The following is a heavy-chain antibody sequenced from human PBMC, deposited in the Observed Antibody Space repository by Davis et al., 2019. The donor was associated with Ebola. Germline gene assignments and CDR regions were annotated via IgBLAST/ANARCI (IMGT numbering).Heavy chain of an antibody. D-gene: IGHD3-3*01. J-gene: IGHJ3*01. Sequence: GASLKTSCAASGFTFSSSSLNWVRPAPGEGPGGVSYISSSSSTIYYADSVKGRITISRDNAKNSLYLQMNSLRDEDTAVYYCSRDYYDFWSGYYVDACDVWGQGTMVTVSS. CDR3: SRDYYDFWSGYYVDACDV. CDR2: ISSSSSTI. CDR1: GFTFSSSS. V-gene: IGHV3-48*02.